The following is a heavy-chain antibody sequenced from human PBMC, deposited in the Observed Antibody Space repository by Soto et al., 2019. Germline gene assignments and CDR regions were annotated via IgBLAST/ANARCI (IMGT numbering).Heavy chain of an antibody. CDR3: ARGEEWLVQN. CDR2: IDPSGGST. Sequence: ASVKVSCKASGYTFTSYYMHWVRQAPGQGLEWMGIIDPSGGSTGYAQKFQGRVTMTRNTSISTAYMELSSLRSEDTAVYYCARGEEWLVQNWGQGTPVTVSS. CDR1: GYTFTSYY. V-gene: IGHV1-46*01. J-gene: IGHJ4*02. D-gene: IGHD6-19*01.